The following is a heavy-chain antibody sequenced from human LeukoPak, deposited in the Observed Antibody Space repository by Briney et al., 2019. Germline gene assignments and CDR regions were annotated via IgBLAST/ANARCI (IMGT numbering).Heavy chain of an antibody. D-gene: IGHD3-10*01. Sequence: SETLSLTCTVSGDSISNYYWHWIRQPAGKALEWIGRFYTSGTTNYNPSLKSRVTMSLDTSKNHFSLRLHSVTAADTAVYYCATEPLRGEWLDPWGQGTLVIVSS. V-gene: IGHV4-4*07. CDR3: ATEPLRGEWLDP. CDR2: FYTSGTT. CDR1: GDSISNYY. J-gene: IGHJ5*02.